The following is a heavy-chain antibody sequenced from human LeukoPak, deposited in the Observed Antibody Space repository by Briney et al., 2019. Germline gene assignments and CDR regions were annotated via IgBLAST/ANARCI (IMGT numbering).Heavy chain of an antibody. CDR2: IYYSGST. J-gene: IGHJ4*02. Sequence: SETLSLTCTVSGGSISSSSYYWGWVRQPPGRGREWIGSIYYSGSTYYNPSLKSRVTISVDTSKNQFSLKLSSVTAADTAVYYCARAEGGYSSGWFDYWGQGTLVTVSS. CDR1: GGSISSSSYY. V-gene: IGHV4-39*07. CDR3: ARAEGGYSSGWFDY. D-gene: IGHD6-19*01.